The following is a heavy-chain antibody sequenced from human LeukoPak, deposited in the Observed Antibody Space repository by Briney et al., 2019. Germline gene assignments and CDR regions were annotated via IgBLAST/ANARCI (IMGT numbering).Heavy chain of an antibody. J-gene: IGHJ4*02. Sequence: GGSLRLSCAASGFTFSSYGMHWARQAPGKGLEWVAVIWNDGSDKYYADSVKGRFTISRDNSKNTLYLQMNSLRAEDAAVYYCARGRSSMAARYFDCWGQGTLVTVSS. D-gene: IGHD6-6*01. CDR2: IWNDGSDK. CDR3: ARGRSSMAARYFDC. CDR1: GFTFSSYG. V-gene: IGHV3-33*01.